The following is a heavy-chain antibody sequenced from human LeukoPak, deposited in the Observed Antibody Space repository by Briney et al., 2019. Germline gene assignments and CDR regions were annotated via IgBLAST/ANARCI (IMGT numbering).Heavy chain of an antibody. J-gene: IGHJ3*02. Sequence: PSESLSLTCTVSDGSISSYYWSWIRQPPGKGLEWIGYIYYSGSTNYNPSLKSRVTISVDTPKHQISLRLSSVTAADTAVYYCARDSRRDDVFDIWGQGTMVTVSS. CDR1: DGSISSYY. V-gene: IGHV4-59*01. CDR3: ARDSRRDDVFDI. CDR2: IYYSGST.